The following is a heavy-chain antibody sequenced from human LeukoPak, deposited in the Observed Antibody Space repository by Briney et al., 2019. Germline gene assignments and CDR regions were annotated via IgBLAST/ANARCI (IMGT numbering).Heavy chain of an antibody. D-gene: IGHD3-16*01. V-gene: IGHV3-7*03. Sequence: GGSLRLSCAASGFTFSSYWMNWARQAAGKGLEWVASINHNGNVNYYVNSVKGRFTISRDSAKNSVYLQMSNLRAEDPAVYFCARGGGLDVWGQGATVTASS. CDR2: INHNGNVN. CDR1: GFTFSSYW. CDR3: ARGGGLDV. J-gene: IGHJ6*02.